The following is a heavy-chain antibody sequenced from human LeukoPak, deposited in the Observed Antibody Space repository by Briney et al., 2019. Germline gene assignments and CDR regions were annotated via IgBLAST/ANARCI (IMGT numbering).Heavy chain of an antibody. CDR1: GDSISSYY. CDR3: ARGGGTLDY. V-gene: IGHV4-59*01. CDR2: IYNSGKT. D-gene: IGHD3-16*01. Sequence: PSETLSLTCTVSGDSISSYYWSWIRQPPGKGLEWIWYIYNSGKTNYNASLISRVTISVDTSKNQFSLKLTSVTPADTAVYYCARGGGTLDYWGQGTLVTVSS. J-gene: IGHJ4*02.